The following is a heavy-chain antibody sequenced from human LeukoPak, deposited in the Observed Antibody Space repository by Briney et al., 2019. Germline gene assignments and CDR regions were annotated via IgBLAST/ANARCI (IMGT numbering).Heavy chain of an antibody. J-gene: IGHJ5*02. CDR1: GGSISSGGYS. D-gene: IGHD3-22*01. V-gene: IGHV4-30-2*01. CDR2: IYHSGSA. CDR3: AREGYYDSSGYNWFDP. Sequence: SETLSLTCAVSGGSISSGGYSWSWIRQPPGKGLEWIGYIYHSGSAYYNPSLKSRVTISVDRSKNQFSLRLTSVTAADTAMYYCAREGYYDSSGYNWFDPWGQGTLVTVSS.